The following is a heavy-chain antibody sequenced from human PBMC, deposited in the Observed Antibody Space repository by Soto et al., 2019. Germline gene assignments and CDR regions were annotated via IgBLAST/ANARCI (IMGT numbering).Heavy chain of an antibody. Sequence: QVQLVQSGAEVKKPGSSVKVSCKASGGTFSSYAISWVRQAPGQGLEGMGGIIPIFGTANYAQKFQGRVTITADESTSTAYMELSSLRSEDTAVYYCARDRNYYDSSGYPFDYWGQGTLVTVSS. J-gene: IGHJ4*02. CDR2: IIPIFGTA. V-gene: IGHV1-69*12. CDR1: GGTFSSYA. D-gene: IGHD3-22*01. CDR3: ARDRNYYDSSGYPFDY.